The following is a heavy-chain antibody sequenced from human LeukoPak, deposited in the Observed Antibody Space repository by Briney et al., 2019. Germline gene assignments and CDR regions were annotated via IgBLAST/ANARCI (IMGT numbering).Heavy chain of an antibody. CDR3: ARGIRVFGVPYDMDV. CDR1: GCTFSSYD. J-gene: IGHJ6*03. D-gene: IGHD3-3*01. V-gene: IGHV1-69*05. CDR2: IIPIFGTA. Sequence: ASVKVSCKASGCTFSSYDISWVRQAPGQGLEWMGGIIPIFGTANYAQKFQGRVTITTDESTSTAYMELSSLRAEDTDVYYCARGIRVFGVPYDMDVWGKGTMVTVSS.